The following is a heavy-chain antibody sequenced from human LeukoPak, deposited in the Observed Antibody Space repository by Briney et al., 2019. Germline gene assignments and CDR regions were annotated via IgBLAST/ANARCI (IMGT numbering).Heavy chain of an antibody. J-gene: IGHJ4*02. Sequence: GGSLRLSCAASGFSFSSYYMSWVRQAPGKGLEWVSAISGSGGSTYYADSVKGRFTISRDNSKNTLYLQMNSLRAEDTAVYYCAREVATGFSCFDYWGQGTLVTVSS. D-gene: IGHD2-21*02. CDR3: AREVATGFSCFDY. CDR1: GFSFSSYY. V-gene: IGHV3-23*01. CDR2: ISGSGGST.